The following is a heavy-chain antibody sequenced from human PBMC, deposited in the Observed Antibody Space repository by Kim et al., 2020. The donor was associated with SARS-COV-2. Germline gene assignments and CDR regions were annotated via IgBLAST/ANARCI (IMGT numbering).Heavy chain of an antibody. V-gene: IGHV3-23*01. J-gene: IGHJ4*02. D-gene: IGHD6-13*01. CDR3: AKGPGGAVAAAVN. CDR1: GFTFSSYA. CDR2: ISGSGGST. Sequence: GGSLRLSCAASGFTFSSYAMSWVRQAPGKGLEWVSAISGSGGSTYYADSVKGRFTISRDNTKNTLYLQMNSLRAEDTAVYYCAKGPGGAVAAAVNWGQGALVSVSS.